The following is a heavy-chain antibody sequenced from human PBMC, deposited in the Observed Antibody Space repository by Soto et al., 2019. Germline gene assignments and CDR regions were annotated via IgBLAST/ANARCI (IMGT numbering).Heavy chain of an antibody. V-gene: IGHV3-9*01. J-gene: IGHJ4*02. CDR2: ITWNSGSI. CDR3: AKASGRVRGVIAACFDH. Sequence: GGSLRLSCAASGFTFDDYAMQWVRQAPGKGLEWVAGITWNSGSIAYAGSVKGRFTISRDNAKNSLYLQMNGLRSEDTAVYYCAKASGRVRGVIAACFDHWGQGTLVTVPQ. D-gene: IGHD3-10*01. CDR1: GFTFDDYA.